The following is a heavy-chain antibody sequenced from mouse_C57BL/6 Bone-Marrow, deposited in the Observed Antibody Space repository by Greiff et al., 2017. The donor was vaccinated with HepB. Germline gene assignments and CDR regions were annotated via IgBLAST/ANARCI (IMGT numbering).Heavy chain of an antibody. Sequence: VQLQQPGAELMMPGASVKLSCKASGYTFTSYWMHWVKQRPGKGLEWIGEIDPTDSYTNYNQKFKGKTTLTVDKSSSTAYMQLSSLTSEDSAVYYCARGYDEANSDYWGQGTTLTVSS. D-gene: IGHD2-14*01. CDR1: GYTFTSYW. CDR3: ARGYDEANSDY. CDR2: IDPTDSYT. J-gene: IGHJ2*01. V-gene: IGHV1-69*01.